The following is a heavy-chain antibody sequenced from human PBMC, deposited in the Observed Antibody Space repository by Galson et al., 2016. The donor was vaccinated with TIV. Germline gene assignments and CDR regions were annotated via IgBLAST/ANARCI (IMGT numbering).Heavy chain of an antibody. J-gene: IGHJ6*02. Sequence: SVKVSCKASGDTFRTYTISWVRQAPGQGLEWMGGIIPIFGTTNYAQKFQGRVTITTDKSTTTAYMELSSLRSEDTAVYYCARDASGSYKDYYYYGMDVWGQGTTV. V-gene: IGHV1-69*05. CDR1: GDTFRTYT. CDR2: IIPIFGTT. CDR3: ARDASGSYKDYYYYGMDV. D-gene: IGHD1-26*01.